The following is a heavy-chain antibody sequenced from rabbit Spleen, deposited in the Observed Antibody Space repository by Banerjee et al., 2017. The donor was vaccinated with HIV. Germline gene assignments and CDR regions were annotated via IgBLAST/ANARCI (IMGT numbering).Heavy chain of an antibody. D-gene: IGHD1-1*01. Sequence: QEQLTETGGGLVQPGGSLTLSCKASGIDFTNYYISWVRQAPGKGLEWIACIDVGRSGFTYYANRAKGRFTISTTSPTTVTLQMTSLTDADTATYFCARDLDGVIGWNFGWWGPGTLVTVS. V-gene: IGHV1S45*01. CDR1: GIDFTNYY. CDR2: IDVGRSGFT. J-gene: IGHJ4*01. CDR3: ARDLDGVIGWNFGW.